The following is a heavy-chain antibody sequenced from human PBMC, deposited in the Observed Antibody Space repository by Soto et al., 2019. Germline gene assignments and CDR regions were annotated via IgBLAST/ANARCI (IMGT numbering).Heavy chain of an antibody. CDR2: ISSSGDST. CDR1: GFTFSSYA. J-gene: IGHJ6*02. Sequence: LRLSCAASGFTFSSYAMNWVRQAPGKGLEWVSAISSSGDSTYYADSVKGRFAISRDNSKNTLYLQMNTLGAEDTAVYYCAKRYSWNSRDIYGMDVWGQGTTVTVSS. D-gene: IGHD1-7*01. CDR3: AKRYSWNSRDIYGMDV. V-gene: IGHV3-23*01.